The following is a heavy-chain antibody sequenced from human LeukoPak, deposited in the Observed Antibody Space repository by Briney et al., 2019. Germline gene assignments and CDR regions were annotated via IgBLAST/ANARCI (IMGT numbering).Heavy chain of an antibody. J-gene: IGHJ4*02. V-gene: IGHV3-7*01. CDR3: AREWQGGIAAAGTRIEGDY. D-gene: IGHD6-13*01. CDR2: IKQDGSEK. CDR1: GFSVSGCW. Sequence: PGGSLRPSCAVSGFSVSGCWMTWVRQAPGKGLEWVANIKQDGSEKNYVDSVKGRFTISRDNAENSLFLQMNSLRVEDTAVYYCAREWQGGIAAAGTRIEGDYWGQGTLVAVSS.